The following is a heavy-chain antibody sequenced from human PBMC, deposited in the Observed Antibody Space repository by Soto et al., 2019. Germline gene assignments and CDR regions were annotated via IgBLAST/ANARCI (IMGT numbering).Heavy chain of an antibody. J-gene: IGHJ4*02. CDR1: GFTFSNYA. CDR2: ISGSGCNT. CDR3: AKLIVAGGTGY. V-gene: IGHV3-23*01. Sequence: EVQLLESGGGLVQPGGSLRLSCAASGFTFSNYAMSWVRQAPGKGLEWVSSISGSGCNTYYTDSVKGRFTFSRDNSKNTLYLQMNSLRAEDTAVYYCAKLIVAGGTGYWGQGTLVTVSS. D-gene: IGHD6-13*01.